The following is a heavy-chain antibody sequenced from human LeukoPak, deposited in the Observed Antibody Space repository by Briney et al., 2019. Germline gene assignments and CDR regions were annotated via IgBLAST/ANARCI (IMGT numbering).Heavy chain of an antibody. CDR3: ARHIGYYFDY. V-gene: IGHV4-34*01. CDR1: GGSFSGYY. D-gene: IGHD2-21*01. Sequence: ETLSLTCAVYGGSFSGYYWSWIRQPPGKGLEWIGEINHSGSTNYNPSLKSRVTISVDTSKNQFSLKLSSVTAADTAVYYCARHIGYYFDYWGQGTLVTVSS. J-gene: IGHJ4*02. CDR2: INHSGST.